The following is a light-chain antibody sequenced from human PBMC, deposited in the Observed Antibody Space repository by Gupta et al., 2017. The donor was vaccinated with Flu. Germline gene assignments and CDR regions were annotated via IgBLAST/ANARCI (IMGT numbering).Light chain of an antibody. Sequence: DTLSLSPGERATLSCRASQSVSGYLAWYQQNTGQDTRILIIDASNRANGIPARFRGSGSGTDCTLTISSIEPEDVAVYYWQNRGKWHLLTFGGGTXVEIK. CDR3: QNRGKWHLLT. J-gene: IGKJ4*01. CDR1: QSVSGY. V-gene: IGKV3-11*01. CDR2: DAS.